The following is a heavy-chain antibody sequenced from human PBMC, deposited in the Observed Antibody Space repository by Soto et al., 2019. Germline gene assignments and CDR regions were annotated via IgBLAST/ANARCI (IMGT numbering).Heavy chain of an antibody. Sequence: QVQLVQSGAEVKKPGSSVKVSCKASGGTFSNYPISWVRQAPGQGLEWMGGIIPIFGTVNYAQKFQGRVTITADESTSPAYMEPSSLRSEDTAVYYCARGNHRWLQLWYFDLWGRGTLLTVSS. CDR3: ARGNHRWLQLWYFDL. D-gene: IGHD5-12*01. J-gene: IGHJ2*01. CDR2: IIPIFGTV. V-gene: IGHV1-69*12. CDR1: GGTFSNYP.